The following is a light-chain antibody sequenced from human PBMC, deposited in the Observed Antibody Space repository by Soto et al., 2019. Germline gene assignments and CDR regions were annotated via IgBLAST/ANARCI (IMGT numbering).Light chain of an antibody. V-gene: IGKV3-15*01. CDR2: GAS. J-gene: IGKJ4*01. CDR3: QQYNTWPPLT. CDR1: QSVSSN. Sequence: EIVMTQSPATLSVSPGERATLSCRASQSVSSNLAWYQQKPGQAPRLLIYGASTRATGIPARLSGSGSETQFTLPLSTLQSEDFAVYYCQQYNTWPPLTFGGGTKVEIK.